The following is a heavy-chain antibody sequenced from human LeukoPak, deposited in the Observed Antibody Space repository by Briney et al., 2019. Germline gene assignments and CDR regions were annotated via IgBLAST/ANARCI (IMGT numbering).Heavy chain of an antibody. J-gene: IGHJ4*02. CDR3: ATEHYGTGDFDY. V-gene: IGHV1-8*01. D-gene: IGHD2-8*02. CDR2: MNPNSGNT. CDR1: GYTFTSYD. Sequence: ASVKVSCKASGYTFTSYDINWVRQATGQGLEWMGWMNPNSGNTGYAQKFQGRVTMTRNTSISTAYMELSSLRSEDTAVYCCATEHYGTGDFDYWGQGTLVTVSS.